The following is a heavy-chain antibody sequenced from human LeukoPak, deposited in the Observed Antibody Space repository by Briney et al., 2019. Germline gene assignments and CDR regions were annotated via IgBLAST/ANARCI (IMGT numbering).Heavy chain of an antibody. CDR3: ARIVVVITPGYFKQCGDGSLVTVS. V-gene: IGHV4-39*01. J-gene: IGHJ5*01. CDR2: VFYSGSS. Sequence: SETLSLACAVSGGSLSSSCYYWGWLRQPPGKGLEWIVSVFYSGSSYYNPALRSRDTISVDTSKRQFSRKLSSVTAADTAVYYCARIVVVITPGYFKQCGDGSLVTVSWG. D-gene: IGHD3-22*01. CDR1: GGSLSSSCYY.